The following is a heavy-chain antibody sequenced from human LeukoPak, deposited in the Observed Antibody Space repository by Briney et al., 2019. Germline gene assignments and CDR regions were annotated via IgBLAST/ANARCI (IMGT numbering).Heavy chain of an antibody. D-gene: IGHD2-8*01. J-gene: IGHJ4*02. V-gene: IGHV3-7*01. CDR1: GFTFSRYW. CDR3: ARVYGGEIDY. Sequence: PGGSLRLSCAASGFTFSRYWMTWVRQAPGKGLEWVANINQGGSEKYYVDSVKGRFTISRDNSKNSLYLQMNSLRPEDTALYYCARVYGGEIDYWGQGTQVTVSS. CDR2: INQGGSEK.